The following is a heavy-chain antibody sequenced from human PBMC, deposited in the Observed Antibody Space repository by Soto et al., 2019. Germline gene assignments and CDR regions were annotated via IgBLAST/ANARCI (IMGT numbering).Heavy chain of an antibody. V-gene: IGHV5-51*01. CDR2: ISPRDSDT. J-gene: IGHJ5*02. CDR3: ARHGFYGDYSSNYFDP. CDR1: GYTFTNYW. Sequence: GESVKISCKGSGYTFTNYWIAWVRQMPGKGLEYMGIISPRDSDTRYSPSFQGQVTISADKSITTAYLQWSSLKASDTAMYYCARHGFYGDYSSNYFDPWGQGTLVTVSS. D-gene: IGHD4-17*01.